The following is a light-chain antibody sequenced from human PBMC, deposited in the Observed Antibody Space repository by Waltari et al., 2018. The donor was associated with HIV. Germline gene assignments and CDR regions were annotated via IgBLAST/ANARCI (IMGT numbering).Light chain of an antibody. CDR3: QSYEHSFSAVV. CDR2: DNN. CDR1: SSNLGAGYD. V-gene: IGLV1-40*01. J-gene: IGLJ3*02. Sequence: QSVVTQPPSVSGAPGQRITISCSGSSSNLGAGYDVHWYQQLPGTAPKVIIYDNNQRPSGVPCRFSGSKSGTSASLAITGLPAEDEGEYLLQSYEHSFSAVVFGGGTPLTVL.